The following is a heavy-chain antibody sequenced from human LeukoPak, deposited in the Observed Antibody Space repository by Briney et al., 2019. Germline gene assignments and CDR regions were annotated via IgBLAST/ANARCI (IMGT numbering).Heavy chain of an antibody. Sequence: PGGSLRLSCAASGFTFSDYWMSWVRQAPGKGLEWVANIKQDGSDKYYVGSVKGRFTISRDNAKNSLYLQMNSLRPEDTAAYYCARDDRPAANSRDWFGPWGQGTLVTASS. J-gene: IGHJ5*02. CDR1: GFTFSDYW. CDR3: ARDDRPAANSRDWFGP. D-gene: IGHD2-2*01. V-gene: IGHV3-7*01. CDR2: IKQDGSDK.